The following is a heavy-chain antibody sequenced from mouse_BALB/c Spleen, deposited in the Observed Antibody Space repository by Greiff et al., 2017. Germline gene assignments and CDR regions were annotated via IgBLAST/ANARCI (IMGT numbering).Heavy chain of an antibody. CDR3: ARSAFYFDY. J-gene: IGHJ2*01. V-gene: IGHV1-7*01. CDR1: GYTFTSYW. CDR2: INPSTGYT. Sequence: QVQLQQSGAELAKPGASVKMSCKASGYTFTSYWMHWVKQRPGQGLEWIGYINPSTGYTEYNQKFKDKATLTADKSSSTAYMQLSSLTSEDSAVYYCARSAFYFDYWGQGTTLTVSS.